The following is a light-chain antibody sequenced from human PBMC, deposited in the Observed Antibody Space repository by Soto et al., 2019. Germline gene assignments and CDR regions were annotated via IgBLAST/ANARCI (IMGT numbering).Light chain of an antibody. Sequence: QSALTQPPSVSASPGQSVTISCTGTSSDVGSYDRVSWYQHHPGTAPKLMIYDVSNRPSGVPDRFSGSKSGNTASLTISGLQAEDEADYFCASYTTSSAFVVFGGGTKVTVL. V-gene: IGLV2-18*02. CDR1: SSDVGSYDR. J-gene: IGLJ2*01. CDR3: ASYTTSSAFVV. CDR2: DVS.